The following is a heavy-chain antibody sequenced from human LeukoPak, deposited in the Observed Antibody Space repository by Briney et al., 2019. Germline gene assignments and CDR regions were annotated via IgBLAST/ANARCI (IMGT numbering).Heavy chain of an antibody. J-gene: IGHJ6*02. D-gene: IGHD1-7*01. CDR2: IIPIFGTA. CDR3: ARCITGTTDYYYYGMDV. V-gene: IGHV1-69*01. CDR1: GGTFSSYA. Sequence: ASVKVSCKASGGTFSSYAVSWVRQAPGQGLEWMGGIIPIFGTANYAQKFQGRVTITADESTSTAYMELSSLRSEDTAVYYCARCITGTTDYYYYGMDVWGQGTTVTVSS.